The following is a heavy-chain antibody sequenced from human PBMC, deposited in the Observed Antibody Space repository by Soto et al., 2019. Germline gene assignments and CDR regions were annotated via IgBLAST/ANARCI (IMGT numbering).Heavy chain of an antibody. CDR1: EFTITSSA. V-gene: IGHV1-58*01. J-gene: IGHJ4*02. D-gene: IGHD6-13*01. Sequence: VEVACKGSEFTITSSAVQWVRDARGESREVIGWIVVGSGNTNDAQKFQERVTITWDMSTSTAYMELSSLRSEDTAVYYCAAEGSGIAGYWGQGALVTV. CDR3: AAEGSGIAGY. CDR2: IVVGSGNT.